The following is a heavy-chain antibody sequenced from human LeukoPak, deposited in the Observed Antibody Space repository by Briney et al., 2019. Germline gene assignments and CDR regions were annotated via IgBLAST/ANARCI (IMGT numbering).Heavy chain of an antibody. D-gene: IGHD5-12*01. J-gene: IGHJ6*02. CDR2: INTNTGNP. CDR1: GYTFTSYA. CDR3: ALLGESLREIDAVATSLGGYYYYGMDV. Sequence: ASVKVSCKASGYTFTSYAMNWVRQAPGQGLEWMGWINTNTGNPTYAQGFTGRFVFSLDTSVSTAYLQISSLKAEDTAVYYCALLGESLREIDAVATSLGGYYYYGMDVWGQGTTVTVSS. V-gene: IGHV7-4-1*02.